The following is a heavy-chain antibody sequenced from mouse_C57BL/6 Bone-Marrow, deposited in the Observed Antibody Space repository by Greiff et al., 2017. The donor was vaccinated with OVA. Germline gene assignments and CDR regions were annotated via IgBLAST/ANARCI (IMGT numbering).Heavy chain of an antibody. V-gene: IGHV1-4*01. CDR3: ARVRYYYAMDY. J-gene: IGHJ4*01. CDR1: GYTFTSYT. CDR2: INPSSGYT. Sequence: VQRVESGAELARPGASVKMSCKASGYTFTSYTMHWVKQRPGQGLEWIGYINPSSGYTKYNQKFKDKATLTADKSSSTAYMQLSSLTSEDSAVYYCARVRYYYAMDYWGQGTSVTVSS.